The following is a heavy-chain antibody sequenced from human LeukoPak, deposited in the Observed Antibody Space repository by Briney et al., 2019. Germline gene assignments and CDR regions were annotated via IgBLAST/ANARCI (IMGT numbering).Heavy chain of an antibody. V-gene: IGHV1-2*02. CDR3: ARGVSGSYSFDY. J-gene: IGHJ4*02. CDR1: GHTFTGYY. CDR2: INPNSGGT. D-gene: IGHD1-26*01. Sequence: ASVKVSCKASGHTFTGYYMHWLRQAPGQGLEWMGWINPNSGGTNYARKFQGRVTMTRDTSISTAYMDLSRLRSDDTAVYYCARGVSGSYSFDYWGQGTLVTVSS.